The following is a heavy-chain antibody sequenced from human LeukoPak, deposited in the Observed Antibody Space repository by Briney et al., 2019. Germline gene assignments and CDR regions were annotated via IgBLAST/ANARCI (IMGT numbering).Heavy chain of an antibody. CDR3: ARDCGYSYGYPSCRDDWGYLDY. J-gene: IGHJ4*02. V-gene: IGHV1-18*01. D-gene: IGHD5-18*01. CDR1: GYTFTSYG. Sequence: GASVKVSCKASGYTFTSYGITWVRQAPGQGLEWMGWISAYNGNTNYAQKLQGRVTMTTDTSTSTAYMELRSLRSDDTAVYYCARDCGYSYGYPSCRDDWGYLDYWGQGTLVTVSS. CDR2: ISAYNGNT.